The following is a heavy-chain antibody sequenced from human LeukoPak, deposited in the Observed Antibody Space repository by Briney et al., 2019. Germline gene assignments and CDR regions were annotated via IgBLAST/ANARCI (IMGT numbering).Heavy chain of an antibody. CDR3: ARDQYSSTWYRGAFDV. D-gene: IGHD6-13*01. CDR2: IESDGTST. CDR1: GFTFTTSW. Sequence: PGGSLGLSCAASGFTFTTSWMHWFRQAPGKGLVWVSRIESDGTSTTYADSVKGRFTISRDNAENTLYLQMNSLRAEDTAVYYCARDQYSSTWYRGAFDVWGQGTMVSVSS. J-gene: IGHJ3*01. V-gene: IGHV3-74*01.